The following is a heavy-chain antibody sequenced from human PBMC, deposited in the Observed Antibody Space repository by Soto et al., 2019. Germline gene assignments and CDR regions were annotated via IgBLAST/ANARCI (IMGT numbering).Heavy chain of an antibody. CDR3: ARQVYCSSTSCYEFDY. V-gene: IGHV4-39*01. J-gene: IGHJ4*02. CDR1: GVSISSSTYY. CDR2: IYYGGST. D-gene: IGHD2-2*01. Sequence: SETLSLTCTVSGVSISSSTYYWGWIRQPPGKGLEWIGSIYYGGSTYYNPSLKSRVTISVDTSKNQFSLKLSSVTAADTAVYYCARQVYCSSTSCYEFDYWGQGTQVTVSS.